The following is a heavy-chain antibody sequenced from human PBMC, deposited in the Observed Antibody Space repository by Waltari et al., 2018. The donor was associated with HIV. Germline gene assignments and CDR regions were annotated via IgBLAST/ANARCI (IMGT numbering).Heavy chain of an antibody. CDR1: GYSISSGYY. V-gene: IGHV4-38-2*02. Sequence: QVQLQESGPGLVKPSETLSLTCTVSGYSISSGYYWGWIRQPPGKGLEWIGSIYHSGSTYYNPSLKSRVTISVDTSKNQFSLKLSSVTAADTAVYYCARVLHVVYYFDYWGQGTLVTVSS. CDR2: IYHSGST. CDR3: ARVLHVVYYFDY. D-gene: IGHD2-21*01. J-gene: IGHJ4*02.